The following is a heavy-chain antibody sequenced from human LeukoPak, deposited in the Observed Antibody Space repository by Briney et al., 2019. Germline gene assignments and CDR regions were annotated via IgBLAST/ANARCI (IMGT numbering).Heavy chain of an antibody. CDR3: ARGRIAARGHDAFDI. CDR1: GFTFSTYW. Sequence: GGSLRLSCAASGFTFSTYWMSWVRQAPGKGLEWVANIKQDGSEKYYVDSVKGRFTISRDNAKNSLYLQMNSLRAEDTAVYYCARGRIAARGHDAFDIWGQGPMVTVSS. CDR2: IKQDGSEK. J-gene: IGHJ3*02. V-gene: IGHV3-7*01. D-gene: IGHD6-6*01.